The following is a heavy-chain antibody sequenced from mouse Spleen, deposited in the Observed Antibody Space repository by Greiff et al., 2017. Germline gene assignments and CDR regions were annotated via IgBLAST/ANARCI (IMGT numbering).Heavy chain of an antibody. CDR2: ISYDGSN. CDR3: ARAKLGLDY. J-gene: IGHJ2*01. CDR1: GYSITSGYY. D-gene: IGHD4-1*01. V-gene: IGHV3-6*01. Sequence: ESGPGLVKPSQSLSLTCSVTGYSITSGYYWNWIRQFPGNKLEWMGYISYDGSNNYNPSLKNRISITRDTSKNQFFLKLNSVTTEDTATYYCARAKLGLDYWGQGTTLTVSS.